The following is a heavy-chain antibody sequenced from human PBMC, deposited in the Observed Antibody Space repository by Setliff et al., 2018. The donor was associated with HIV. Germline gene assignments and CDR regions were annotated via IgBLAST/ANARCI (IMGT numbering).Heavy chain of an antibody. CDR3: ARESPVIAVASTTFDY. J-gene: IGHJ4*02. CDR1: GYTFTSYA. Sequence: ASVKVSCKASGYTFTSYALNWVRQAPGQGLEWMGWINTNTGNPTYAQGFTGRFVFSLDTSVTTAYLQISSLKADDAAVYYCARESPVIAVASTTFDYWGQGTLVTVS. V-gene: IGHV7-4-1*02. CDR2: INTNTGNP. D-gene: IGHD6-19*01.